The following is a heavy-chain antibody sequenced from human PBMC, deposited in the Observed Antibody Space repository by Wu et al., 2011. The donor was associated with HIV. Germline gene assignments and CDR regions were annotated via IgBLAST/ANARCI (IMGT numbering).Heavy chain of an antibody. Sequence: QVQLVQSGAEVQKPGASVKISCKSSGYTFSNYYMHWVRQAPGQGLEWMGWINPNSGGTNYAQKFQGRVTMTRDTSISTAYMELSRLRSDDTAVYYCARAAVVVPAAISEYSYYYMDVWGKGTTVTVSS. J-gene: IGHJ6*03. CDR1: GYTFSNYY. CDR3: ARAAVVVPAAISEYSYYYMDV. CDR2: INPNSGGT. D-gene: IGHD2-2*01. V-gene: IGHV1-2*02.